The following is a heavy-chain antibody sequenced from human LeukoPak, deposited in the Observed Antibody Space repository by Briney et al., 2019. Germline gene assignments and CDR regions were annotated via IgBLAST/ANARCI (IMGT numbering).Heavy chain of an antibody. D-gene: IGHD3-9*01. CDR1: GFTFSSYE. Sequence: GGSLRLSCAASGFTFSSYEMNWVRQAPGKGLELVSYIISSGSTIYYADSVKGRFTISRDNAKSSLYLQMNSLRDEDTAVYYCARVNYDILTGYYKSNYYYYYMDVWGKGTTVTVSS. J-gene: IGHJ6*03. CDR3: ARVNYDILTGYYKSNYYYYYMDV. CDR2: IISSGSTI. V-gene: IGHV3-48*03.